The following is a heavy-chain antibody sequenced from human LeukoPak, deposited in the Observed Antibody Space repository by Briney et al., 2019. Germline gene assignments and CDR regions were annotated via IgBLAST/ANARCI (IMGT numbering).Heavy chain of an antibody. CDR1: GGSISSYY. Sequence: RPSETLSLTCTVSGGSISSYYWSWIRQPPGKELEWIGYISYSGNTNYNPSLKSRVTISVDTSKNQFSLKLTSVTAADTAVYYCARLPYYYDSSGPAVWGQGTTVTVSS. CDR3: ARLPYYYDSSGPAV. V-gene: IGHV4-59*08. D-gene: IGHD3-22*01. J-gene: IGHJ6*02. CDR2: ISYSGNT.